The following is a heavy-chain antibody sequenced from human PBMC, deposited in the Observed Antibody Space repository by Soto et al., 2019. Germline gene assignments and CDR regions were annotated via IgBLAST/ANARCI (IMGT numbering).Heavy chain of an antibody. V-gene: IGHV3-33*05. Sequence: QVQLVESGGGVVQPGTSLRLSCVGSGFTFRRYVIHWVRQAPGKGLEWVALTSYDGSNNFYGDSVKGRFTISRDNSRNTVELQMDSLSLEDTALYYCARWGTTGGLDVWGQGTLVSVSS. CDR2: TSYDGSNN. CDR1: GFTFRRYV. CDR3: ARWGTTGGLDV. D-gene: IGHD3-16*01. J-gene: IGHJ4*02.